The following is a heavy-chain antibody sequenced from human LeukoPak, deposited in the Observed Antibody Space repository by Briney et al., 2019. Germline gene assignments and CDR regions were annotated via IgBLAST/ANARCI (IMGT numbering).Heavy chain of an antibody. J-gene: IGHJ6*02. CDR1: GGSISSGGYS. D-gene: IGHD2-15*01. Sequence: SETLSLTCAVSGGSISSGGYSWSWIRQPPGKGLEWIGYIYHSGSTYYNPSLKSRVTISVDRSKNQFSLMLSSVTAADTAVYYCARDATRHGGMDVWGQGTTVTVSS. CDR2: IYHSGST. V-gene: IGHV4-30-2*01. CDR3: ARDATRHGGMDV.